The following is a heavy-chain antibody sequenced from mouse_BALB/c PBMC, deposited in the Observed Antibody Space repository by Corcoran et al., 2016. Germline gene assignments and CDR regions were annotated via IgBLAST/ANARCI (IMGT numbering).Heavy chain of an antibody. CDR3: ARSDYDGARFAY. Sequence: EVQLQKSGPELVKPGASVKMSCKASGYTFTDYSMKWVKQSPGKSLEWIGDINPNNGGTSYNQKFKGKATLTVDKSSSTAYMQLNSLTSEDSAVYYCARSDYDGARFAYWGQGTLVTVSA. J-gene: IGHJ3*01. V-gene: IGHV1-26*01. CDR2: INPNNGGT. CDR1: GYTFTDYS. D-gene: IGHD2-4*01.